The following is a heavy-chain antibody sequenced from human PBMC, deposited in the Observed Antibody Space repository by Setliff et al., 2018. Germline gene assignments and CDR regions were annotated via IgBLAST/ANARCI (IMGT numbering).Heavy chain of an antibody. CDR1: GFSLSTSGMR. J-gene: IGHJ4*02. V-gene: IGHV2-70*12. D-gene: IGHD3-10*01. CDR3: AHRGGYGADSLYYFDV. Sequence: SGPTLVNPTQTLTLTCTFSGFSLSTSGMRVSWIRQPPGKALEWLARIDWDDDKFYSTSLKTRLTISKDTSKNQVVLTMTNMDPVDTATYYCAHRGGYGADSLYYFDVWGQGTLVTVSS. CDR2: IDWDDDK.